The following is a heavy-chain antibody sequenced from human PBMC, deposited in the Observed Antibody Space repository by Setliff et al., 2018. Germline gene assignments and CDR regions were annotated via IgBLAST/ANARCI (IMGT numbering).Heavy chain of an antibody. CDR2: INHRGST. CDR3: ARGRNIAARRLDS. CDR1: GGTFGDYH. D-gene: IGHD6-6*01. J-gene: IGHJ4*02. Sequence: KASETLSLTCAAYGGTFGDYHWTWIRQSPEKGLEWIGEINHRGSTNYNPSLKSRVTISIDTSRDQFSLKLISMIAADTAVYYCARGRNIAARRLDSWGQGTLVTV. V-gene: IGHV4-34*01.